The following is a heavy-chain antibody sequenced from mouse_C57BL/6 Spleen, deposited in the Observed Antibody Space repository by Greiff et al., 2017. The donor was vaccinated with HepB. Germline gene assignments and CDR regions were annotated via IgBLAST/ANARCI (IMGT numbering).Heavy chain of an antibody. CDR1: GYTFTSYD. CDR2: IYPRDGST. CDR3: ARSGNYEDFDV. J-gene: IGHJ1*03. V-gene: IGHV1-85*01. Sequence: VQLQESGPELVKPGASVKLSCKASGYTFTSYDINWVKQRPGQGLEWIGWIYPRDGSTKYNEKFKSKATLTVDKPSSTAYMQLSSLTSEDSAVYYCARSGNYEDFDVWGTGTTVTVSS. D-gene: IGHD2-1*01.